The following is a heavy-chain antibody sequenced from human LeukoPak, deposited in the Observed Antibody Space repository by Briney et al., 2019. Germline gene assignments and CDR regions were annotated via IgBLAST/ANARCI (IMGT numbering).Heavy chain of an antibody. J-gene: IGHJ4*02. CDR2: IKQDGSEK. CDR1: GFTLRTYW. V-gene: IGHV3-7*01. CDR3: ARDSDVPFDY. D-gene: IGHD3-16*01. Sequence: GGSLRLSCAASGFTLRTYWMSWVRQAPGKGLEWVASIKQDGSEKDYVDSVKGRFTISRDNAKNSLYLQMNSLRAEDTAVYYCARDSDVPFDYWGQGTLVTVSS.